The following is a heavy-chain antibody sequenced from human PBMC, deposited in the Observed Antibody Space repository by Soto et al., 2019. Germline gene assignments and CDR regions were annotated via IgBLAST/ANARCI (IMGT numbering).Heavy chain of an antibody. CDR3: XXXRXFSYXGGYFDL. Sequence: QVQLQESGPGLVKPSQTLSLTCTVSGGSINIGGXXWSWVRQHPGKGLEWIGYIYHSGSTYYNPSLKSRVTXXXXXXXXXXXXXXXXXXXXXXXXXXXXXRXFSYXGGYFDLWGRGTLVTVSS. D-gene: IGHD5-18*01. V-gene: IGHV4-31*03. J-gene: IGHJ2*01. CDR2: IYHSGST. CDR1: GGSINIGGXX.